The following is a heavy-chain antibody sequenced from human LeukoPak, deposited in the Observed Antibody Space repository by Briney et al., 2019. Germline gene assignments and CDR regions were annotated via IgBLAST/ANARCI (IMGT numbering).Heavy chain of an antibody. J-gene: IGHJ6*02. CDR1: GYTFTSYD. CDR3: ARQYSGYDFVYYYGMDV. Sequence: ASVKVSCKASGYTFTSYDINWVRQATGQGLEWMRWMNPNSGNTGYAQKFQGRVTMTRNTSISTAYMELSSLGSEDTAVYYCARQYSGYDFVYYYGMDVWGQGTTVTVSS. CDR2: MNPNSGNT. D-gene: IGHD5-12*01. V-gene: IGHV1-8*01.